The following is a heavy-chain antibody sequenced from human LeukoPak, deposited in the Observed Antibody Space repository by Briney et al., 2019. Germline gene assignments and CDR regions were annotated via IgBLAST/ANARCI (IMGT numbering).Heavy chain of an antibody. J-gene: IGHJ6*02. V-gene: IGHV3-21*01. CDR2: ISSSSSYI. D-gene: IGHD6-13*01. Sequence: GGSLRLSCAASGFTFSSYSMNWVRQAPGKGLEWVSSISSSSSYIYYADSVKGRFTISRDNAKNSLYLQMNSLRAEDTAVYYCAIDRGQQLVHGYYYYYGMDVWGQGTTVTVSS. CDR3: AIDRGQQLVHGYYYYYGMDV. CDR1: GFTFSSYS.